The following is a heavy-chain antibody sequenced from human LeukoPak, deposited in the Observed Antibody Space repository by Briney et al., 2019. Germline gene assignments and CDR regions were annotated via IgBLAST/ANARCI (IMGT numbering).Heavy chain of an antibody. J-gene: IGHJ6*03. V-gene: IGHV3-11*04. CDR2: ISSSGSSI. D-gene: IGHD6-6*01. CDR3: ARDRLAARPYYYYYMDV. Sequence: GGSLRLSCAASGFTFSDYYMSWIRQAPGKGLEWVSYISSSGSSIYYADSVKGRFTISRDSAKNSLYLQMNSLRAEDTAVYYCARDRLAARPYYYYYMDVWGKGTTVTVSS. CDR1: GFTFSDYY.